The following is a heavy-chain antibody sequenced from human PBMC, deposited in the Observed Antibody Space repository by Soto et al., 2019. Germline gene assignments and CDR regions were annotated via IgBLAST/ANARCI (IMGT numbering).Heavy chain of an antibody. CDR2: ISSSSTI. CDR1: GFTFSSYS. J-gene: IGHJ4*02. Sequence: GGSLRLSCAASGFTFSSYSMNWVRQAPGKGLEWVSYISSSSTIYYADSVKGRFTISRDNAKNSLYLQMNSLRAEDTAVYYCARGPYDYVWGSDPPHFDYWGQGTLVTVSS. V-gene: IGHV3-48*04. CDR3: ARGPYDYVWGSDPPHFDY. D-gene: IGHD3-16*02.